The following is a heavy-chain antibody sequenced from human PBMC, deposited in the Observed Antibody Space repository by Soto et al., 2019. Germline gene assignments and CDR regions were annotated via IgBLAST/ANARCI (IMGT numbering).Heavy chain of an antibody. CDR3: AMTLGYCSSTSCPESMDV. CDR1: GGTFSSYT. V-gene: IGHV1-69*02. Sequence: ASVKVSCKASGGTFSSYTISWVRQAPGQGLEWMGRIIPILGIANYAQKFQGRVTITADKSTSTAYMELSSLRSEDTAVYYCAMTLGYCSSTSCPESMDVWGKGTTVTVSS. CDR2: IIPILGIA. J-gene: IGHJ6*04. D-gene: IGHD2-2*01.